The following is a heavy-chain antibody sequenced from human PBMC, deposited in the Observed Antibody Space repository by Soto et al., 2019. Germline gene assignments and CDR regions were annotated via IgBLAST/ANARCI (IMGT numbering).Heavy chain of an antibody. Sequence: QVQLQESGPGLVKPSQTLSLTCTVSGGSISSGGYYWTWIRQHPGKGLEWIGYIYYSEKTYYNPSLKSRVTSSVDTSKNQFSLKLSSVTAADTAVYYCARAPLISIFFAYGMDVWGQGTTVTVSS. J-gene: IGHJ6*02. V-gene: IGHV4-31*03. CDR2: IYYSEKT. CDR3: ARAPLISIFFAYGMDV. D-gene: IGHD3-3*01. CDR1: GGSISSGGYY.